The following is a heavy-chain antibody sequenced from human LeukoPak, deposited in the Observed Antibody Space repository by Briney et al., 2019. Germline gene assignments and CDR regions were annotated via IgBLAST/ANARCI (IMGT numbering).Heavy chain of an antibody. Sequence: PETLSLTCTVSGVSISSYNWSWVRQPPGKGLEWIGYIYYSGSTNYNPSLKSRVTISVDPSKNQFSLKLNSVTAADTAIYYCARGNMWDYRRYYYYRDVWGKGTTVTVSS. CDR3: ARGNMWDYRRYYYYRDV. V-gene: IGHV4-59*12. J-gene: IGHJ6*03. CDR2: IYYSGST. D-gene: IGHD4-11*01. CDR1: GVSISSYN.